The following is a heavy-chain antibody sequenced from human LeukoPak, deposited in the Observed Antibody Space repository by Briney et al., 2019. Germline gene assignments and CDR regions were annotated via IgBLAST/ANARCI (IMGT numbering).Heavy chain of an antibody. CDR3: ARDQGGYRFDY. CDR1: GYTFTSYY. J-gene: IGHJ4*02. V-gene: IGHV1-46*01. D-gene: IGHD3-22*01. Sequence: ASVKVSCKASGYTFTSYYMHWVRQAPGQGLEWMGIINPSGGSTSYAQKLQGRVTMTTDTSTSTAYMELRSLRSDDTAVYYCARDQGGYRFDYWGQGTLVTVSS. CDR2: INPSGGST.